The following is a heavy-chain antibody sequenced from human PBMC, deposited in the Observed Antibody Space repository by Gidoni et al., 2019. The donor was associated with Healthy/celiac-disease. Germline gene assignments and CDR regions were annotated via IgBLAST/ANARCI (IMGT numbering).Heavy chain of an antibody. CDR3: ARRLKVYAIDEWGYFDY. CDR2: IYYSGST. V-gene: IGHV4-39*01. J-gene: IGHJ4*02. Sequence: QLQLQESGPGRVKPSETLSLTCTVSGGYISRSRDYWGWIRQPPGKGLEWIGSIYYSGSTYYNPSLKSRVPISVDTSKNQFSLNLSSVTAADSAVYYFARRLKVYAIDEWGYFDYWGQGTLVTVSS. CDR1: GGYISRSRDY. D-gene: IGHD2-8*01.